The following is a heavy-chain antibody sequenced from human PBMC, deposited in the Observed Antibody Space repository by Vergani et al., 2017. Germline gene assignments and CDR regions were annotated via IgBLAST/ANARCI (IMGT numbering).Heavy chain of an antibody. CDR2: IYYSGST. D-gene: IGHD6-19*01. J-gene: IGHJ5*02. CDR1: GASIRSSNDY. V-gene: IGHV4-39*01. Sequence: QLQLQESGPGLVKPSATLSLTCSVSGASIRSSNDYWGWIRQPPGKGLEWIASIYYSGSTYYNPSLKSQVTISVDTSKNQFSLKLSSVTAADTAVYFCARHSTVEWLVKLGWIDPWGQGILVTVSS. CDR3: ARHSTVEWLVKLGWIDP.